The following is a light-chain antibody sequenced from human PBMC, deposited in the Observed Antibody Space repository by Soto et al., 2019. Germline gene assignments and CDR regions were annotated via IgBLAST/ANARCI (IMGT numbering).Light chain of an antibody. V-gene: IGLV2-11*01. CDR2: DVS. CDR3: GSYAGRHYV. J-gene: IGLJ1*01. CDR1: SSDVGGYNY. Sequence: QSALTQPRSVSGSPGQSVTISCTGTSSDVGGYNYVSWYQQQPGKAPKLMIYDVSKRPSGVPDRFSGSKSGNTASLTISGLQVEHEADYFCGSYAGRHYVFETGTKLTVL.